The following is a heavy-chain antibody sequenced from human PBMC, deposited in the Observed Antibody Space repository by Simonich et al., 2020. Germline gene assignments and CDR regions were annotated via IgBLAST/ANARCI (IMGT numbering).Heavy chain of an antibody. V-gene: IGHV1-2*02. Sequence: QVQLVQSGAEVKKPGASVKVSCKASGYTFTGYYMHWVRQAPGQGLGWMGGINPTSGGTNYAQKFQGRVTMTRDTSISTAYMELSRLRSDDTAVYYCARDRAARYYYYYYMDVWGKGTTVTVSS. J-gene: IGHJ6*03. D-gene: IGHD6-6*01. CDR1: GYTFTGYY. CDR3: ARDRAARYYYYYYMDV. CDR2: INPTSGGT.